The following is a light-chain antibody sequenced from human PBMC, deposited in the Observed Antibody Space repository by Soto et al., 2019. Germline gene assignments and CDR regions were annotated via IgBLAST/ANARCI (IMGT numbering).Light chain of an antibody. V-gene: IGKV3-11*01. CDR3: QQRSNWPLT. J-gene: IGKJ4*01. CDR1: QSVSSNY. CDR2: DAS. Sequence: EIVLTQSPFNLSVSPGERATLSCGASQSVSSNYLAWYQQKNGQAPRLVIYDASNRAIGIPARFSGSGYGTDFNLTISSLEPEDFAVYYCQQRSNWPLTFGGGTKVDIK.